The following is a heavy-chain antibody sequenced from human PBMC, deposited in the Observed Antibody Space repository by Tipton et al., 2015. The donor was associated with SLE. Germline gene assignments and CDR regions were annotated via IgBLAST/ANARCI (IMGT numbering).Heavy chain of an antibody. CDR3: ARKGSSWFLFDY. Sequence: SLRLSCAASGFTFSNAWMSWVRQPPGKGLEWVGRIKSKTDGGTTDYAAPVKGRFTISRYNAKNSLYLQMNSLRAEDTAVYYCARKGSSWFLFDYWGQGTLVPVSS. D-gene: IGHD6-13*01. V-gene: IGHV3-15*01. CDR1: GFTFSNAW. CDR2: IKSKTDGGTT. J-gene: IGHJ4*02.